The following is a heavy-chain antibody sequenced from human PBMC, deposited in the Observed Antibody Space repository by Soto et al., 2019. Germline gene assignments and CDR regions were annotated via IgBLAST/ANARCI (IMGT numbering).Heavy chain of an antibody. V-gene: IGHV4-59*01. CDR2: IYYSGST. J-gene: IGHJ4*02. CDR1: GGSISSYY. Sequence: ETLSLTCTVSGGSISSYYWSWIRQPPGKGLEWIGYIYYSGSTNYNPSLKSRVTISVDTSKNQFSLKLSSVAAADTAVYYCARTITNYFDYWVQGTLVTVSS. D-gene: IGHD3-10*01. CDR3: ARTITNYFDY.